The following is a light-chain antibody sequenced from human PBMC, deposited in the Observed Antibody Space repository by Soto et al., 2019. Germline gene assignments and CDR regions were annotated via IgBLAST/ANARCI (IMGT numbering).Light chain of an antibody. V-gene: IGLV2-14*03. Sequence: QSALTQPASVSGSPGQSITISCTGTSSDIGANNYVSWYQQHPGKAPKLMIYDVDNRPSGVSNRFSGSKSGNTASLTIFGLQGEDEAVYYCSSYTISNTGIFGGGTKLTVL. J-gene: IGLJ2*01. CDR1: SSDIGANNY. CDR3: SSYTISNTGI. CDR2: DVD.